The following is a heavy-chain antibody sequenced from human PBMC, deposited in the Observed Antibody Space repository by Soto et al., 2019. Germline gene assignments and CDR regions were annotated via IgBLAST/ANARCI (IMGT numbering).Heavy chain of an antibody. D-gene: IGHD4-17*01. J-gene: IGHJ3*02. Sequence: QVLLVQSGAEVKKPGSSVKVSCKASGGSFSTYGISWVRQAPGQGLEWMGGFIPVFTTAKYAQKFQGRVSITADESTYTAYMELSSLRPEDTAVYFCARDGVDVSRTTVRHGALDIWGQGTVVTVSS. CDR3: ARDGVDVSRTTVRHGALDI. CDR1: GGSFSTYG. V-gene: IGHV1-69*01. CDR2: FIPVFTTA.